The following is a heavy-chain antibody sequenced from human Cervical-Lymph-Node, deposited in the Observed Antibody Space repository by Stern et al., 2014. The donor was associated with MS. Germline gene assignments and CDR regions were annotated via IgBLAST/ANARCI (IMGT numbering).Heavy chain of an antibody. Sequence: QVTLRESGPTLVNPTQTLTLTCTFSGFSLNTSGVGVGWIRQPPGKAPEWLALIYWDDDKRYSPSLKSRLTITKDTSKNQVVLTVTNMDPVDTATYYCAHSAYDYVWGNYRLGKGVYIQHWGQGTLVSVSS. CDR1: GFSLNTSGVG. D-gene: IGHD3-16*02. CDR2: IYWDDDK. CDR3: AHSAYDYVWGNYRLGKGVYIQH. V-gene: IGHV2-5*02. J-gene: IGHJ1*01.